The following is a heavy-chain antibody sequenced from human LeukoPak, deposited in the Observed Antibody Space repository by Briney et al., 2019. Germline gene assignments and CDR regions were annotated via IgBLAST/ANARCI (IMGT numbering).Heavy chain of an antibody. CDR2: VYTSRT. V-gene: IGHV4-4*07. J-gene: IGHJ4*02. Sequence: SETLSVTCSVSGDSISRYEGSLIRQPSRKGREWIVSVYTSRTTSHPSLTSPVTMSLDPSNSHFSLRLTSVPAADTAVYYCARSVFRGLIFFASSGQGILVTPSS. CDR1: GDSISRYE. D-gene: IGHD3-16*02. CDR3: ARSVFRGLIFFAS.